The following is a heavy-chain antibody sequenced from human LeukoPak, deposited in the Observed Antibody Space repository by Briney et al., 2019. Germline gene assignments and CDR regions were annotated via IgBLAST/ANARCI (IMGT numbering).Heavy chain of an antibody. J-gene: IGHJ4*02. V-gene: IGHV4-34*01. D-gene: IGHD4-17*01. CDR1: GGSISSYY. CDR2: INHSGST. Sequence: PSETLSLTCTVSGGSISSYYWSWIRQPPGKGLEWIGEINHSGSTNYNPSLKSRVTISVDTSKNQFSLKLSSVTAADTAVYYCARGPHDYVSRRRWGFFDYWGQGTLVTVSS. CDR3: ARGPHDYVSRRRWGFFDY.